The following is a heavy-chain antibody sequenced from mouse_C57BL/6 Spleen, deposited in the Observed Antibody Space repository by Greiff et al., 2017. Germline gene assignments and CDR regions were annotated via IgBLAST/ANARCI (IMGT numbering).Heavy chain of an antibody. D-gene: IGHD2-4*01. CDR2: ISGGGGNP. CDR3: ARRGYDYDGGVFDY. Sequence: DVKLVESGGGLVKPGGSLKLSCAASGFTFSSYTMSWVRQTPEKRLEWVATISGGGGNPYYPDSVKGRFTISRDNAKNTLYLQMSRLRSEDTALYYCARRGYDYDGGVFDYWGQGTTLTVSS. CDR1: GFTFSSYT. J-gene: IGHJ2*01. V-gene: IGHV5-9*01.